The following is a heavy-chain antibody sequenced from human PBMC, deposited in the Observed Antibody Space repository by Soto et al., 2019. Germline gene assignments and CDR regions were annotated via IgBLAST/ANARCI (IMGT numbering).Heavy chain of an antibody. Sequence: QVQLVESGGGVVQPGTSLRLSCAASGFTFNTYGMHWVRQAPGKGLEWVAVIWYDGSNINYSDSVKGRFTISRDNSKNMGVLHMNSLRVEDTGVYYCGRGYNYADHWGQGALVTVSS. D-gene: IGHD5-18*01. CDR3: GRGYNYADH. V-gene: IGHV3-33*01. CDR2: IWYDGSNI. CDR1: GFTFNTYG. J-gene: IGHJ4*02.